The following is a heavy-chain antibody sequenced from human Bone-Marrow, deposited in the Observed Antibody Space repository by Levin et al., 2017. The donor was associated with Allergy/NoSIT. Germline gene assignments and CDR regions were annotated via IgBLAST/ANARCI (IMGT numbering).Heavy chain of an antibody. CDR1: GYSISSGYY. J-gene: IGHJ6*02. Sequence: SETLSLTCAVSGYSISSGYYWGWIRQPPGKGLEWIGSMYHSGNTFYNPSLKSRVTISVDTSKNQLSLKLGSVTAADTAVYYCAREIHTTTYYNMDVWGQGTTVTVSS. CDR3: AREIHTTTYYNMDV. V-gene: IGHV4-38-2*02. CDR2: MYHSGNT. D-gene: IGHD4-17*01.